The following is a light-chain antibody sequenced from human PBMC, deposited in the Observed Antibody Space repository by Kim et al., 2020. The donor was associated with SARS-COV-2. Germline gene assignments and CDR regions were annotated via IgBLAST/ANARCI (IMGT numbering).Light chain of an antibody. CDR1: QSVSSY. CDR2: DAS. V-gene: IGKV3-11*01. J-gene: IGKJ2*01. Sequence: SPRERAPLSSTASQSVSSYLAWYQQKPGQAPRLLIYDASNRATGIPARFSGSGSGTDFTLTISSLEPEDFAVYYCQQRSNWPPGYTFGQGTKLEI. CDR3: QQRSNWPPGYT.